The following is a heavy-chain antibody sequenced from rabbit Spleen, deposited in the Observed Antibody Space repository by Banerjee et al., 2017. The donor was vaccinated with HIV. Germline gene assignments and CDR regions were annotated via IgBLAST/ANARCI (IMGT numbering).Heavy chain of an antibody. J-gene: IGHJ4*01. CDR3: AGDLDGVIGWNFGW. V-gene: IGHV1S45*01. CDR1: LFSFSYNAV. CDR2: INVVTGKA. Sequence: QELLVESGGVLVKPEGSLKLSCTASLFSFSYNAVMCCGRQAPGKGLEWIACINVVTGKAVSASWAKGRFTFSKTSSIQVTLQMTSLTAADTAAYFCAGDLDGVIGWNFGWWGPGTLVTVS. D-gene: IGHD4-1*01.